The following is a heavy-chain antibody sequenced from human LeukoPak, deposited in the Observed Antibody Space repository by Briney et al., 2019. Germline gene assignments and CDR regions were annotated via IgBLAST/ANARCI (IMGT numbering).Heavy chain of an antibody. D-gene: IGHD3-10*01. Sequence: GGSLRLSCAASGFTFSSYGMHWVRQAPGKGLEWVAFIRYDGSNKYYADSVKGRFTISRDNSKNTLYLQMNSLRAEDTAVYYCAKDHKRDYYGSGSYPYNWFDPWGQGTLVTVSS. V-gene: IGHV3-30*02. CDR3: AKDHKRDYYGSGSYPYNWFDP. CDR1: GFTFSSYG. CDR2: IRYDGSNK. J-gene: IGHJ5*02.